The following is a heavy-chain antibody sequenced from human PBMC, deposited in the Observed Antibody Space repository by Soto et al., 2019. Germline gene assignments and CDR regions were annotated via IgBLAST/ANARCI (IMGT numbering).Heavy chain of an antibody. CDR2: ISGSGGST. Sequence: GGSLRLSCAASGFTFSSYAMSWVRQAPGKGLEWVSAISGSGGSTYYADSVKGRFTISRDNSKNTLYLQMNSLRAEDTAVYYCAKDAQQLVLRYYYYYMDVWGKGTTVTVSS. CDR3: AKDAQQLVLRYYYYYMDV. V-gene: IGHV3-23*01. CDR1: GFTFSSYA. J-gene: IGHJ6*03. D-gene: IGHD6-13*01.